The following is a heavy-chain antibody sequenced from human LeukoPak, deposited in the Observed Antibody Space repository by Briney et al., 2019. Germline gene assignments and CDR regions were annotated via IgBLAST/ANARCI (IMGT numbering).Heavy chain of an antibody. CDR3: ARDAAYGYDRFDY. V-gene: IGHV3-7*01. J-gene: IGHJ4*02. CDR1: GFMFSSSW. Sequence: GGSLRLSCAASGFMFSSSWMAWVRQAPGKGLEWVANIKGDGSDKNYVDSVKGRFTISRDNAKNSLYLQMNSLRAEDTAVYYCARDAAYGYDRFDYWGQGTQVTVSS. CDR2: IKGDGSDK. D-gene: IGHD5-18*01.